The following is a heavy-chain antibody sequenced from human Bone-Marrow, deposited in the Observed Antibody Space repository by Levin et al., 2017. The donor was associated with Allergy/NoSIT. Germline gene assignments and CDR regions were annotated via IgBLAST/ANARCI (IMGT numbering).Heavy chain of an antibody. V-gene: IGHV3-7*01. Sequence: PGGSLRLSCAASGFTFSDYWMNWVRQAPGQGLDWVSNINQGGNEKYYVDSVKGRFTISRDNPKNSLDLQMNSLRAEDTAVYYCARDGVAPGVYFDSWGQGVLVIVSS. CDR1: GFTFSDYW. D-gene: IGHD2-2*01. CDR3: ARDGVAPGVYFDS. CDR2: INQGGNEK. J-gene: IGHJ4*02.